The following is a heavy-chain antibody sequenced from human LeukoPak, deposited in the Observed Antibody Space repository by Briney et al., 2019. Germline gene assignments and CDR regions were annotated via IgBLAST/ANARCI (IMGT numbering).Heavy chain of an antibody. CDR1: GFTFSSYG. D-gene: IGHD4-17*01. CDR2: INSDGSST. V-gene: IGHV3-74*01. CDR3: ARVGIYGDYGRYFDY. Sequence: GGSLRLSCAASGFTFSSYGMSWVRQAPGKGLVWVSRINSDGSSTSYADSVKGRFTISRDNAKNPLYLQMNSLRAEDTALYYCARVGIYGDYGRYFDYWGQGTLVTVSS. J-gene: IGHJ4*02.